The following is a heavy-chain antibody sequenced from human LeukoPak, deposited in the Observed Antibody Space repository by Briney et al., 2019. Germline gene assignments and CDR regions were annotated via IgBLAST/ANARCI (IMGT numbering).Heavy chain of an antibody. J-gene: IGHJ6*02. D-gene: IGHD3-10*01. V-gene: IGHV4-39*02. Sequence: PSETLSLTCTVSGGSISRSSYYRGWIRQPPGKGLEWIGSIYYSGNTYYNPSLKSRVTISVDTSKNQFSLKLSSVTAADTAVYYCARDHVYGSGSPYYYYGMDVWGQGTTVTVSS. CDR2: IYYSGNT. CDR1: GGSISRSSYY. CDR3: ARDHVYGSGSPYYYYGMDV.